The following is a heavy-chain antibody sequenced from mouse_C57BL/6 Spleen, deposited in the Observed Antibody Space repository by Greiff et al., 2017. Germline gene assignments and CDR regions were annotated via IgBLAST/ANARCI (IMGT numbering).Heavy chain of an antibody. Sequence: EVQLVESGGGLVKPGGSLKLSCAASGFTFSSYTMSWVRQTPEKRLEWVATISGGGGNTYYPDSVKGRFTISRDNAKNTLYLQMSSLRSEDTALYYCARLGGYFDYWGQGTTLTVSS. V-gene: IGHV5-9*01. CDR1: GFTFSSYT. D-gene: IGHD1-1*02. J-gene: IGHJ2*01. CDR2: ISGGGGNT. CDR3: ARLGGYFDY.